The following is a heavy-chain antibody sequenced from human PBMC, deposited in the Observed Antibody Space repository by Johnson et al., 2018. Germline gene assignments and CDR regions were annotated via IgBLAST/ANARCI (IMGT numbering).Heavy chain of an antibody. Sequence: EVQLVESGGGLIQPGGSLRLSCAVSGFSVSSNYINWARQAPGKGLEWVSVINSGGITYYADSVKGRFTISRDNSKNTVFIQMNSLRAEDTAVYYCASGGYSDPEKFHHWGQGTLVTVSS. D-gene: IGHD3-22*01. CDR2: INSGGIT. CDR1: GFSVSSNY. CDR3: ASGGYSDPEKFHH. J-gene: IGHJ1*01. V-gene: IGHV3-53*01.